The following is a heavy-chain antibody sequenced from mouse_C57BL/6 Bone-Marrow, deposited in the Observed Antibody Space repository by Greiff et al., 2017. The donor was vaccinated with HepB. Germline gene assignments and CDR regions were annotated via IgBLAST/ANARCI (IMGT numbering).Heavy chain of an antibody. V-gene: IGHV3-1*01. CDR2: ISYSGST. CDR3: ARGLYDGFAY. CDR1: GYSITSGYD. D-gene: IGHD2-12*01. J-gene: IGHJ3*01. Sequence: EVKLQESGPGMVKPSQSLSLTCTVTGYSITSGYDWHWIRHSPGNKLEWMGYISYSGSTNYNPSLKSRISITHDTSKNHFFLKLNSVTTEDTAAYYCARGLYDGFAYWGQGTLVTVSA.